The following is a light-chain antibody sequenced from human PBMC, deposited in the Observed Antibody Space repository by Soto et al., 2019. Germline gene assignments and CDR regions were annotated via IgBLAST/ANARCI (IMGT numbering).Light chain of an antibody. V-gene: IGKV3-20*01. CDR2: GAS. CDR3: QQFGTPPWT. CDR1: QSGSNNY. J-gene: IGKJ1*01. Sequence: EIVLTQSPGTLSLSPGERATLSCRASQSGSNNYLAWYQQKTGQAPRLLIYGASKRATGIPERFSGSGSGTDFTLTISRLEPEDFAVYYCQQFGTPPWTFGQGTKVDIK.